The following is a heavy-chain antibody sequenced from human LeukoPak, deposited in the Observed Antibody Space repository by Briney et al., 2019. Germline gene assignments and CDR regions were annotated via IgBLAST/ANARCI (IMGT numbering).Heavy chain of an antibody. V-gene: IGHV4-39*01. Sequence: SETLSLTCSVSGDSVSRSDSYWDWIRQPPGKGLEWIGTIYYSGRTYYSPSLKSRVTMSVNPSNNQFSLTLRPVTAADTAVYYCARRRYYDGSGYLEWGQGTLLSVSS. CDR1: GDSVSRSDSY. CDR2: IYYSGRT. J-gene: IGHJ1*01. D-gene: IGHD3-22*01. CDR3: ARRRYYDGSGYLE.